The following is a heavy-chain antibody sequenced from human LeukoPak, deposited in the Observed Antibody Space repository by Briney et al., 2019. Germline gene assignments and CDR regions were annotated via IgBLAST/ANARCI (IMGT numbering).Heavy chain of an antibody. Sequence: ASVKVSCKASGYTFTSYGISWVRRAPGQGLEWMGWISAYNGNTNYAQKLQGRVTMTTDTSTSTAYKELRSLRSDDTAVYYCARAVGATRPFDYWGQGALVTVSS. CDR3: ARAVGATRPFDY. CDR1: GYTFTSYG. V-gene: IGHV1-18*01. D-gene: IGHD1-26*01. J-gene: IGHJ4*02. CDR2: ISAYNGNT.